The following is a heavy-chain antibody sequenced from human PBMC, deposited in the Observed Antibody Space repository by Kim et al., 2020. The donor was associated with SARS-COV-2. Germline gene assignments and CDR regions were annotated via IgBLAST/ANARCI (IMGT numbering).Heavy chain of an antibody. CDR2: SGVT. D-gene: IGHD2-15*01. Sequence: SGVTIYGQQFQGRITMTRDTSISTAYMELSSLTFDDTAVYYCARGGGGYPYWGQGTPVTVSS. J-gene: IGHJ4*02. CDR3: ARGGGGYPY. V-gene: IGHV1-2*02.